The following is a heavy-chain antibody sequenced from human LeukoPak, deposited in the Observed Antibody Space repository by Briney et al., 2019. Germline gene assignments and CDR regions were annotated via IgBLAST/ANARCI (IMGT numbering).Heavy chain of an antibody. J-gene: IGHJ4*02. CDR3: AKERDTMIVGVIKGSVDY. V-gene: IGHV3-23*01. CDR2: ISGSGGRT. D-gene: IGHD3-22*01. Sequence: GGSLRLSCAASGFTFSSYAMSWVRQAPGKGLEWVSAISGSGGRTYYADSVKGRFTISRDNSKNTLYLQMNRLRAEDTAVYYCAKERDTMIVGVIKGSVDYWGQGTLVTVSS. CDR1: GFTFSSYA.